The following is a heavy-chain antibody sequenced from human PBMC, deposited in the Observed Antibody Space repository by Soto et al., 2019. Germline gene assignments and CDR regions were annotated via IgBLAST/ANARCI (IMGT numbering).Heavy chain of an antibody. V-gene: IGHV3-74*01. J-gene: IGHJ4*02. CDR1: GFTFSSSW. CDR2: VSGDGSST. Sequence: GGSLRLSCAASGFTFSSSWMHWVRQAPGKGLVWVSRVSGDGSSTNYADSVKGRLTISRDNAKNRLYLQMNSLRAEDAAVFSFPFSPPGPGYSGFDFCSRGQRTPVTVSS. D-gene: IGHD5-12*01. CDR3: PFSPPGPGYSGFDFCS.